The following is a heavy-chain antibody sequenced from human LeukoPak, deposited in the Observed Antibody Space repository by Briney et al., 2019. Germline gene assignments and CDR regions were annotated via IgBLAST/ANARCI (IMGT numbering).Heavy chain of an antibody. J-gene: IGHJ4*02. CDR3: AKLAYSSSSSVDY. V-gene: IGHV3-30*02. Sequence: GGSLRLSCAASGFTFSTYGMHWVRQAPGKGLEWVAFIRYDGSNKYYADSVKGRFTISRDNSKDTLYLQLNSLRAEDSAVYYCAKLAYSSSSSVDYWGQGTLATVSS. CDR2: IRYDGSNK. CDR1: GFTFSTYG. D-gene: IGHD6-6*01.